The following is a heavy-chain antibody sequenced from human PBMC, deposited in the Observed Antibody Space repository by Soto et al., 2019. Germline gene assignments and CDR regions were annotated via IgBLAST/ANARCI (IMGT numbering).Heavy chain of an antibody. Sequence: PSETLSLTCNVSGGSIRTYYWSWIRQPPGKGLEWIGYIYYSGTTNYNPSLKSRVTISGDTSKNQFSLTLTSVTAADTAGDYCARERREGYKYYFDYWGQGTLVTVS. V-gene: IGHV4-59*01. CDR1: GGSIRTYY. CDR2: IYYSGTT. J-gene: IGHJ4*02. D-gene: IGHD5-18*01. CDR3: ARERREGYKYYFDY.